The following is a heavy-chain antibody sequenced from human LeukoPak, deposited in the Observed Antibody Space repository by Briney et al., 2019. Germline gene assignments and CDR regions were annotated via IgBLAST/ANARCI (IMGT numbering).Heavy chain of an antibody. CDR3: ARLADRYCSGGSCYPYY. D-gene: IGHD2-15*01. Sequence: ASVKVSCKASGYTFTSYGISWVRQAPGQGLEWMGWISAYNGNTNYAQKLQGRVTMTTDTSTSTAYMELRSLRSDDTAVYYCARLADRYCSGGSCYPYYWGQGTLVTVFS. CDR1: GYTFTSYG. V-gene: IGHV1-18*01. CDR2: ISAYNGNT. J-gene: IGHJ4*02.